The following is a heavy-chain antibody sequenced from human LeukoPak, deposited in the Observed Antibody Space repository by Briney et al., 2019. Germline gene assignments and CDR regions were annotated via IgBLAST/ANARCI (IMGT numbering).Heavy chain of an antibody. J-gene: IGHJ4*02. CDR1: GYTFTRYG. V-gene: IGHV1-18*01. CDR2: ISADNGNT. CDR3: ARVMILEWFRLDY. Sequence: ASVKVSCKTSGYTFTRYGISWVRQAPGQGLEWMGWISADNGNTDYAQNLQGRVTMTADTSTRTAYMKLRSLRSDDTAVYFCARVMILEWFRLDYWGPGTLVTVSS. D-gene: IGHD3-3*01.